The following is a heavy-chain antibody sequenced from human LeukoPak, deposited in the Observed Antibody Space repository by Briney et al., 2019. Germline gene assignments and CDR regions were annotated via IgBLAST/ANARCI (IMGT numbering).Heavy chain of an antibody. J-gene: IGHJ4*02. Sequence: AASVKVSCKASGYTFTSYGISWVRRAPGQGLEWMGWISAYNGNTNYAQKLQGRVTMTTDTSTSTAYMELRSLRSDDTAVYYCARDTARTLPGYYFDYWGQGTLVTVSS. CDR1: GYTFTSYG. CDR2: ISAYNGNT. D-gene: IGHD2-2*01. V-gene: IGHV1-18*01. CDR3: ARDTARTLPGYYFDY.